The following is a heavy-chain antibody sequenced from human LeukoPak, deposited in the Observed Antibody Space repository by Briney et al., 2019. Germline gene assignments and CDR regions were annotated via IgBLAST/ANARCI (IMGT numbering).Heavy chain of an antibody. CDR1: GGSISSGGYY. CDR3: ARDRFSGTTEFGFDP. D-gene: IGHD1-7*01. Sequence: SETLSLTCTVSGGSISSGGYYWSWIRQHPGKGLEWIGYIYYSGSTYYNPSLKSRVTISVDTSKNQFSLKLSSVTAADTAVYYCARDRFSGTTEFGFDPWGQGTLVTVSS. V-gene: IGHV4-31*03. J-gene: IGHJ5*02. CDR2: IYYSGST.